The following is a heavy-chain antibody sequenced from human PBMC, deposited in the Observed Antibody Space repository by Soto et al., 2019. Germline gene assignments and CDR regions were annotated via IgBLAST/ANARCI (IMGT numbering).Heavy chain of an antibody. CDR1: GDSVSSNSAA. Sequence: SQTLSLTCAISGDSVSSNSAAWNWIRQSPSRGLEWLGRTYYRSKWYNDYAVSVKSRITINPDTSKNQFSLQLNSVTPEDTAVYYCARNLMYSSSWEDWFDPWGQGTLVTVSS. CDR3: ARNLMYSSSWEDWFDP. V-gene: IGHV6-1*01. D-gene: IGHD6-13*01. J-gene: IGHJ5*02. CDR2: TYYRSKWYN.